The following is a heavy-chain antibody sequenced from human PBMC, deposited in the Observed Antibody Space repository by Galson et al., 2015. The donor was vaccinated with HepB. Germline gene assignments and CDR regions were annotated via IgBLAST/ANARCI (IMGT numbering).Heavy chain of an antibody. CDR1: GFTFSSYS. V-gene: IGHV3-21*01. J-gene: IGHJ6*03. D-gene: IGHD2-2*02. Sequence: SLRLSCAASGFTFSSYSMNWVRQAPGKGLEWVSSISSSSSYIYYADSVKGRFTISRDNAKNSLYLQMNSLRAEDTAVYYCARVVRYCSSTSCYTDYYYYMDVWGKGTTVTVSS. CDR2: ISSSSSYI. CDR3: ARVVRYCSSTSCYTDYYYYMDV.